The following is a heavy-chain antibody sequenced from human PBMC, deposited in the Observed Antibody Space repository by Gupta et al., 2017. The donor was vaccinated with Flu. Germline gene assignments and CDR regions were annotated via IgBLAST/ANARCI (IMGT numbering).Heavy chain of an antibody. CDR2: IYSGGST. V-gene: IGHV3-53*01. CDR1: GFSVNNNY. Sequence: VRLVESGGGLIQPGGSLRPSCAASGFSVNNNYVAWVRQPPGKGLEWVSLIYSGGSTSYVASVKGRFTISRDTSKNTIYLQMNSLRVEDTAVYYCASSNDFRGGVGWFDPWGQGSPVTVSS. CDR3: ASSNDFRGGVGWFDP. J-gene: IGHJ5*02. D-gene: IGHD3-3*01.